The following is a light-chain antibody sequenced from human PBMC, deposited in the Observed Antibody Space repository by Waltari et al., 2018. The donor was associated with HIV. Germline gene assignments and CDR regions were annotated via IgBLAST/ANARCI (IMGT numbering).Light chain of an antibody. V-gene: IGKV1-5*03. J-gene: IGKJ1*01. CDR1: HSIISW. CDR3: QQYNTYPCT. Sequence: EIVMTQATSTLSASVGDRITITCRASHSIISWLAWYQQTPGKAPKLLINEASTLETGVPSRFSGRGSGTEFTLTISSLQPDDFATYYCQQYNTYPCTFGQGTKVEMK. CDR2: EAS.